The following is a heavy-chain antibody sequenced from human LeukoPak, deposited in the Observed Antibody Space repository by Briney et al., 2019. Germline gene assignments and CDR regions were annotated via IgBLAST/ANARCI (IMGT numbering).Heavy chain of an antibody. CDR3: ASDTVAGTG. D-gene: IGHD6-19*01. CDR2: INHSGIT. J-gene: IGHJ4*02. V-gene: IGHV4-34*01. CDR1: GGSFSGYY. Sequence: SETLSLTCAVYGGSFSGYYWSWIRQPPGKGLEWIGEINHSGITNYNPSLKSRVTISADTSKNQFSLKLSSVTAADTSVYYCASDTVAGTGWGQGTLVTVSS.